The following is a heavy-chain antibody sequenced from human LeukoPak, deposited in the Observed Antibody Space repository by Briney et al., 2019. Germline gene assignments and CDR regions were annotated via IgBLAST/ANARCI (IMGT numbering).Heavy chain of an antibody. J-gene: IGHJ5*02. D-gene: IGHD2-2*01. CDR3: ARRLTQYDCFDP. V-gene: IGHV6-1*01. CDR1: GDSVWINSVT. Sequence: SQTLSLTCAISGDSVWINSVTWNWIRQSPSRGLEWLGRTYYRSTWYNDYAVSVRGRITVNPDTSKNQFSLHLNSVTPEDTAVYYCARRLTQYDCFDPWGQGILVTVSS. CDR2: TYYRSTWYN.